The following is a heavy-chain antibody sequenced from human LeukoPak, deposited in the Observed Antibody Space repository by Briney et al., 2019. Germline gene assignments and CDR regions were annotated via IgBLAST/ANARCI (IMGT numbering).Heavy chain of an antibody. J-gene: IGHJ3*02. V-gene: IGHV3-7*01. D-gene: IGHD3-3*01. CDR1: GFTFSSYW. CDR2: IKQDVSEK. Sequence: GGSLGLSCAASGFTFSSYWMSWVRQAPGKGLEWVANIKQDVSEKYYVDSVKGRFTISRDNAKNSLYLQMNSLRAEDTAVYYCARDPELRFLEEGASDIWGQGTMVTVSS. CDR3: ARDPELRFLEEGASDI.